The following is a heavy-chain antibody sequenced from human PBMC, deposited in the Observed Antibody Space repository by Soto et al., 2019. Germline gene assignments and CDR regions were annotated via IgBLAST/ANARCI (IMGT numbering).Heavy chain of an antibody. D-gene: IGHD3-10*01. J-gene: IGHJ6*03. V-gene: IGHV1-18*01. CDR3: ARGFEDYYYYYYMDV. CDR2: SSAYNGNT. CDR1: GYTFTSNG. Sequence: SVKVSCKDSGYTFTSNGISWVRQAPEQGLEWMGWSSAYNGNTNYAQKLQGRVTMTTDTSTSTAYMELRSLRSDDTAVYYCARGFEDYYYYYYMDVWGKGTTVTV.